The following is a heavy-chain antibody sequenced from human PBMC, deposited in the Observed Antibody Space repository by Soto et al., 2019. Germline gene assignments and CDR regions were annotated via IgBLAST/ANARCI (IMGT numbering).Heavy chain of an antibody. CDR3: VRGSAIFGVVGARYFDY. V-gene: IGHV4-59*01. J-gene: IGHJ4*02. CDR2: IYYSGST. D-gene: IGHD3-3*01. Sequence: SETLSLTCTVSGGSISSYYWSWIRQPPGKGLEWIGYIYYSGSTNYNPSLKSRVTISVDTSKNQFSLKLSSVTAADTAVYYCVRGSAIFGVVGARYFDYWGQGTLVTVSS. CDR1: GGSISSYY.